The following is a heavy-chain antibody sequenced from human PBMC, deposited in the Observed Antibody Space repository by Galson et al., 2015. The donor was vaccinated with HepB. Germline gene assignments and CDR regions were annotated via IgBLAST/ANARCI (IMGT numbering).Heavy chain of an antibody. Sequence: QSGAEVKKPGESRKISCKGSGYYFTTHWTAWVRQVPGKGLEWMGTIYPGDSETRYSPSFQGQVTISVDKSISTAYLEWSSLKASDNAMYFCARQVDTSIRGYFDYWGRGTLVTVSS. CDR1: GYYFTTHW. J-gene: IGHJ4*02. D-gene: IGHD5-18*01. CDR2: IYPGDSET. CDR3: ARQVDTSIRGYFDY. V-gene: IGHV5-51*01.